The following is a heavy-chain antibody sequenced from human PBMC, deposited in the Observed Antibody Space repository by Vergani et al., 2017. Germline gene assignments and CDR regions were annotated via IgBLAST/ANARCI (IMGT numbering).Heavy chain of an antibody. CDR2: IIPIFGTA. V-gene: IGHV1-69*01. D-gene: IGHD2-15*01. CDR3: ARVAGKTYCSVGSCRFYYDGMDV. Sequence: QVQLVQSGAEVKKPGSSVKVSCKASGGTFSSYAISWVRQAPGQGLEWLGGIIPIFGTANYAQKFQGRVTITADESTSTAYIELSSLRTEDTAVYYCARVAGKTYCSVGSCRFYYDGMDVWGQGP. CDR1: GGTFSSYA. J-gene: IGHJ6*02.